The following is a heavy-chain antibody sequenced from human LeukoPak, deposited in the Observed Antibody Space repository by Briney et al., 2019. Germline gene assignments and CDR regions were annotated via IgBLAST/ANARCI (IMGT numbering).Heavy chain of an antibody. V-gene: IGHV1-24*01. Sequence: ASVKVSCKVSGYTLTELSMHWVRQAPGKGLEWMGGFDPEGGETIYAQKFQGRVTMTRDTSTSTVYMELRSLRSDDTAVYYCARENYYDGSGSPSASAPVDHWGQGTLVTVSS. D-gene: IGHD3-22*01. J-gene: IGHJ4*02. CDR3: ARENYYDGSGSPSASAPVDH. CDR1: GYTLTELS. CDR2: FDPEGGET.